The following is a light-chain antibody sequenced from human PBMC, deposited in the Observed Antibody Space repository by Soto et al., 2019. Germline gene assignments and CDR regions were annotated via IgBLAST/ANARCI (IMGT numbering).Light chain of an antibody. Sequence: EFVLTQSPGTLSLSPGERATLSCRASQTVNSDYLAWFQQRPGQAPRLLIFATSRRATDIPDRFSGSGSGTDFTLAIRRLEPEDFAVYYCHQFGYSPRTFGQGTKVE. J-gene: IGKJ1*01. CDR2: ATS. CDR3: HQFGYSPRT. V-gene: IGKV3-20*01. CDR1: QTVNSDY.